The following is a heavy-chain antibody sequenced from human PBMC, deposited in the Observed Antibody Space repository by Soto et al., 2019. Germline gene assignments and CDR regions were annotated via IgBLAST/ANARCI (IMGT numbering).Heavy chain of an antibody. CDR2: IYRTGST. J-gene: IGHJ4*02. Sequence: SETLSLTCAVSGGSFTSNNWWTWIRQPPGQGLEWIGEIYRTGSTNYNPSLKSRVTISLDKSENQFSLKVTSLTAADTAVYYCASRDPGTSVDYWGQGTLVTVSS. CDR1: GGSFTSNNW. CDR3: ASRDPGTSVDY. V-gene: IGHV4-4*02. D-gene: IGHD1-7*01.